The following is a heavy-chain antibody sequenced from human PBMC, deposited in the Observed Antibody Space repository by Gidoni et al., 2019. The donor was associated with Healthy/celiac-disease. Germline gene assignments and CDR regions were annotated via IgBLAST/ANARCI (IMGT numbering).Heavy chain of an antibody. J-gene: IGHJ4*02. Sequence: QVQLQQWGAGLLKSSETLSLTCAVYGGPFSGFYWSWIRQPPGKGLEWIGDINHSGSTNYNPSLKSLVTITVATSKNQFSMKLSSVTAADTAVYYCARSRKYYYGSGSNTGYDYWGQGTLVTVSS. V-gene: IGHV4-34*01. CDR2: INHSGST. CDR1: GGPFSGFY. D-gene: IGHD3-10*01. CDR3: ARSRKYYYGSGSNTGYDY.